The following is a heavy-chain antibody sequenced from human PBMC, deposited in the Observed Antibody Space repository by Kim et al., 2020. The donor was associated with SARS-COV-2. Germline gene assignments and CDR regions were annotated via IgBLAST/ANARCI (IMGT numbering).Heavy chain of an antibody. CDR3: ARVWDIVLIKNWFDP. J-gene: IGHJ5*02. V-gene: IGHV4-34*01. CDR2: INHSGST. D-gene: IGHD2-8*01. Sequence: SETLSLTCAVYGGSFSGYYWSWIRQPPGKGLEWIGEINHSGSTNYNPSLKSRVTISVDTSKNQFSLKLSSVTAADTAVYYCARVWDIVLIKNWFDPWGQGTLVTVSS. CDR1: GGSFSGYY.